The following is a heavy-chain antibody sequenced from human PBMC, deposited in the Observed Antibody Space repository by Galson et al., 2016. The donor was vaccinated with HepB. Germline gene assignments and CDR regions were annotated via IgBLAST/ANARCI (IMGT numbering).Heavy chain of an antibody. J-gene: IGHJ6*02. CDR1: GFTFSSYS. Sequence: SLRLSCAASGFTFSSYSMNWVRQAPGKGLEWVSSISSSSGYIYYADSVKGRFTISRDNAKNSLYLQMNSLRAEDTAVYYCARDWIPYYYYGMDVWGQGTTVTVSS. V-gene: IGHV3-21*01. CDR3: ARDWIPYYYYGMDV. CDR2: ISSSSGYI. D-gene: IGHD5-18*01.